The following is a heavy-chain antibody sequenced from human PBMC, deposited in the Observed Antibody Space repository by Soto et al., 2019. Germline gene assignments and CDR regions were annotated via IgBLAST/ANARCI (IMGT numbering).Heavy chain of an antibody. D-gene: IGHD3-10*01. J-gene: IGHJ6*02. V-gene: IGHV4-4*07. Sequence: WETLSLTCTVSVGSISSYYWSCIRQPAGKGLEWIGRIYTSGSTNYNPSLKSRVTMSVDTSKNQFSLKLSSVTAADTAVYYCARDGWFGELYYYGMEVWGQGTTVIVSS. CDR1: VGSISSYY. CDR2: IYTSGST. CDR3: ARDGWFGELYYYGMEV.